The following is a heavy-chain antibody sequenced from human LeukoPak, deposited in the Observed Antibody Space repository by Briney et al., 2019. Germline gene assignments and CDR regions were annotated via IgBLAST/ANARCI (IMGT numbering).Heavy chain of an antibody. Sequence: SETLSLTCAVYGGSFSGYYWSWIRQPPGKGLEWIGEINHSGSTNYNPSLKSRVTISVDTSKNQFSLKLSSVTAADTAVDYCARRKYYYDSSGYYFDGMDVWGQGTTVTVSS. J-gene: IGHJ6*02. D-gene: IGHD3-22*01. CDR2: INHSGST. CDR3: ARRKYYYDSSGYYFDGMDV. V-gene: IGHV4-34*01. CDR1: GGSFSGYY.